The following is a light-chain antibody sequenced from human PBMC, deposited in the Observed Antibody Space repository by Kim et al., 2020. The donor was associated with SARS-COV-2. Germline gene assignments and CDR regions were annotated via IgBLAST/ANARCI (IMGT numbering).Light chain of an antibody. CDR3: LQDYSYPIT. CDR1: LGVGND. V-gene: IGKV1-6*01. Sequence: ASVGDKVTISCRASLGVGNDLGWYQQKPGDAPELLIYTATTLHSGVPSRFSGSGSGTYFSLTITSLRPGDFGTYYCLQDYSYPITFGQGTRLEIK. CDR2: TAT. J-gene: IGKJ5*01.